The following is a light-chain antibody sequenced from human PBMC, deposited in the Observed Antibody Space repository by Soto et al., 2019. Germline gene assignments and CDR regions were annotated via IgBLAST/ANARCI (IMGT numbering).Light chain of an antibody. CDR2: DAF. CDR1: QSVSSY. CDR3: QQRSNWPLT. J-gene: IGKJ4*01. Sequence: EIVLTQPPATLSLSPGERATLPCRASQSVSSYLAWYQQKPGQAPRLLIYDAFNRATGIPARFSGSGSGTDFTLTISSLEPEDFAVYYCQQRSNWPLTFGGGTKVDIK. V-gene: IGKV3-11*01.